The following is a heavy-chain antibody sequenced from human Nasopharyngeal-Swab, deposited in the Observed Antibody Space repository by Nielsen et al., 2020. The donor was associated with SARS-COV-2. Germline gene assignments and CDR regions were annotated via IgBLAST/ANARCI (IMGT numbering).Heavy chain of an antibody. J-gene: IGHJ4*02. V-gene: IGHV3-74*01. D-gene: IGHD5-18*01. CDR3: ARALGYNYGYCFDY. CDR2: INSDGSNT. Sequence: WIRQPPGKGLVWVSRINSDGSNTDYANSVKGRFTISGDNAKNTLYLQMNSLRAEDTAVYYCARALGYNYGYCFDYWGQGSLVTVSS.